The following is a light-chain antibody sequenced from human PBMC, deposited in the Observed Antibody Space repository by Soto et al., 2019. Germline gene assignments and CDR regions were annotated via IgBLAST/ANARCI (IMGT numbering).Light chain of an antibody. CDR3: SSYTSSSTLV. J-gene: IGLJ1*01. CDR1: SSDVGGYNF. Sequence: QSVLTQPASVSGSPGQSITISCTGTSSDVGGYNFVSWYQQHPGKAPKLMIYDVSNRPSGLSNRFSGSKSGNTASVTISGLQAEDEADYYCSSYTSSSTLVFGTGTKLTVL. CDR2: DVS. V-gene: IGLV2-14*01.